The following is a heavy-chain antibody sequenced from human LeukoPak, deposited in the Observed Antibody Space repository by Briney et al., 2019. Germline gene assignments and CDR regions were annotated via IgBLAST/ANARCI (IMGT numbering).Heavy chain of an antibody. V-gene: IGHV1-18*04. CDR2: ISTYNGNT. J-gene: IGHJ4*02. Sequence: ASVKVSCKASGYTLTGYYMHWVRQAPGQGLEWMGWISTYNGNTDYAQNFQGRVTMTTDTSTSTAYMELRSLRSDDTALYYCARNVGGRNWFEYWGQGTLVTVSS. D-gene: IGHD3-16*01. CDR1: GYTLTGYY. CDR3: ARNVGGRNWFEY.